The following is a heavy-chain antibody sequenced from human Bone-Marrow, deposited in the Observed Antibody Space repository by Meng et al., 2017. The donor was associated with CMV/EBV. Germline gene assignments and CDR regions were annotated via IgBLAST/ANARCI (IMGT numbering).Heavy chain of an antibody. CDR3: ARVDIVVVPAALGGYYYYGMDV. V-gene: IGHV1-18*01. D-gene: IGHD2-2*01. CDR2: ISAYNGNT. J-gene: IGHJ6*02. CDR1: GYTFTSYG. Sequence: ASVKVSCKASGYTFTSYGISWVRQAPGQGLEWMGWISAYNGNTNYAQKLQGRVTMTTDTSTSTAYMELRSLRSDDTAVYYCARVDIVVVPAALGGYYYYGMDVWGQGTTVTVS.